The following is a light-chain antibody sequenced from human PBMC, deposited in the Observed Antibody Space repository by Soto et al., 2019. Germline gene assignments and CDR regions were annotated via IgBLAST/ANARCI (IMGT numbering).Light chain of an antibody. CDR1: QSLLHSDGDTY. V-gene: IGKV2-24*01. CDR2: KIS. Sequence: DIVMTQTPLSSPVTLGQPASISCRSSQSLLHSDGDTYLSWLQQRPGQPPRVLIYKISNRISGVPDRFSGSGAGTDFTLKISRVAVEDVGIYYCMQATQLPHTFGQGTKLE. CDR3: MQATQLPHT. J-gene: IGKJ2*01.